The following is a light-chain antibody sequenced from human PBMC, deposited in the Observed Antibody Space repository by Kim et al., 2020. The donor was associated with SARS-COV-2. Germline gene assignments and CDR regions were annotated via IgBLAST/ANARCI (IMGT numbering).Light chain of an antibody. CDR1: SGYSNYK. CDR2: VGTGGIVG. V-gene: IGLV9-49*01. CDR3: GADHGSGSNFVYV. J-gene: IGLJ1*01. Sequence: CTLSSGYSNYKVVWYQQRPGKGPRFVMRVGTGGIVGSKGDGIPDRFSVLGSGLNRYLTIKNIQEEDESDYHCGADHGSGSNFVYVFGTGTKVTVL.